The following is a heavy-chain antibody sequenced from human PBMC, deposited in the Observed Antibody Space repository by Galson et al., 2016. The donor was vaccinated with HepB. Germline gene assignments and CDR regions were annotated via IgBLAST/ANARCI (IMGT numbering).Heavy chain of an antibody. Sequence: SLRLSCAASGFTFNTSEMQWVRQAPGKGLEWVSYIDDGGRTIYYADSVRGRFTISRDNTKNSVYLQMNSLRAEDTGVYYCTGVTGWLQSDYWGRGTLVTVSS. CDR1: GFTFNTSE. CDR2: IDDGGRTI. J-gene: IGHJ4*02. CDR3: TGVTGWLQSDY. D-gene: IGHD5-24*01. V-gene: IGHV3-48*03.